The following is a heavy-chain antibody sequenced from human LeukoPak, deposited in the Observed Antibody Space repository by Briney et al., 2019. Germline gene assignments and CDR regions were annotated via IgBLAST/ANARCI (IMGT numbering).Heavy chain of an antibody. CDR1: RFTFSSYS. D-gene: IGHD6-13*01. J-gene: IGHJ4*02. CDR3: AREASSSWY. V-gene: IGHV3-21*01. CDR2: ISSSSSYI. Sequence: KPGGSLRLSCVGSRFTFSSYSMNWVRQAPGKGLEWVSSISSSSSYIYYADSVKGRFTISRDNAKNSLYLQMNSLRAEDTAVYYCAREASSSWYWGQGTLVTVSS.